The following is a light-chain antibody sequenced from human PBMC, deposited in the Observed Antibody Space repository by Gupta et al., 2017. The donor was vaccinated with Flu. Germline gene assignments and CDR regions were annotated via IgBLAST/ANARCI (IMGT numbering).Light chain of an antibody. CDR3: QQTYNTSWT. CDR2: GTS. Sequence: IXMXXSPSSXSAXXGDRVTITCRASQTISTYLNWYQQKPGKAPNLLIYGTSTLQSGVPSRFSGSGSGTDFTLTITNLQPEDFATYYCQQTYNTSWTFGQGTKVEIK. CDR1: QTISTY. V-gene: IGKV1-39*01. J-gene: IGKJ1*01.